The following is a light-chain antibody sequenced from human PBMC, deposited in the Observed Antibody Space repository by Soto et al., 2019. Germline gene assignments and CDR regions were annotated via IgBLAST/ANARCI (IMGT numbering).Light chain of an antibody. CDR1: SSGVGSYDR. CDR2: EGN. Sequence: QSALTQPPSVSGSPGQSVAVSCTGTSSGVGSYDRVSWYQQPPGTAPKLIIYEGNNRPSGVPDRFSGSTSANTASLTIPGLQAEDEADYYCSSFTTSTTYVFGTGTKVTVL. CDR3: SSFTTSTTYV. J-gene: IGLJ1*01. V-gene: IGLV2-18*02.